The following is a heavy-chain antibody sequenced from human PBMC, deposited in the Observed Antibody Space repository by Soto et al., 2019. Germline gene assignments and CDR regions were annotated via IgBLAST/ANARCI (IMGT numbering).Heavy chain of an antibody. Sequence: GGSLRLSCAASGFTFSSYSMNWVRQAPGKGLEWVSSISSSSSYIYYADSVKGRFTISRDNAKNSLYLQMNSLRAEDTAVYYCASTVLAAADLNWLDPCGQGTLVTVSS. V-gene: IGHV3-21*01. CDR3: ASTVLAAADLNWLDP. J-gene: IGHJ5*02. D-gene: IGHD6-13*01. CDR1: GFTFSSYS. CDR2: ISSSSSYI.